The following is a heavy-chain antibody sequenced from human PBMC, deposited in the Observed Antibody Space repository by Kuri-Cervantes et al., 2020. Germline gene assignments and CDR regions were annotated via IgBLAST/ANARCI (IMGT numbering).Heavy chain of an antibody. D-gene: IGHD6-6*01. Sequence: GESLKISCAASGFTFSSYSMNWVRQAPGKGLEWASYISSSSSTIYYADSVKGRFTISRDNAKNSLYLQMNSLRAEDTAVYYCARVLSSSCCDYWGQGTLVTVSS. V-gene: IGHV3-48*01. CDR2: ISSSSSTI. CDR3: ARVLSSSCCDY. CDR1: GFTFSSYS. J-gene: IGHJ4*02.